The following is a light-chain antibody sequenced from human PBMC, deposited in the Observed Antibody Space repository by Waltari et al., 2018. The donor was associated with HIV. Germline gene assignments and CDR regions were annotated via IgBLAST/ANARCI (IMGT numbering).Light chain of an antibody. CDR3: GTWDTSLTSGYV. CDR1: SSNIWDNY. CDR2: DTN. Sequence: QSVLTQPPSVSAAPGQTVTISCSGSSSNIWDNYVSWYQQLPGTSPKLLIYDTNHRPSRIPDPFAGSKSATSATLDITGLQTGDEADYYCGTWDTSLTSGYVFGTGTKVTVL. J-gene: IGLJ1*01. V-gene: IGLV1-51*01.